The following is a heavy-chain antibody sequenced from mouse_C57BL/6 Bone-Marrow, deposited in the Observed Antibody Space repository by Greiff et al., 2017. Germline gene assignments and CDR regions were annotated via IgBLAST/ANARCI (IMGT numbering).Heavy chain of an antibody. CDR1: GFTFSDYG. Sequence: VQLKESGGGLVKPGGSLKLSCAASGFTFSDYGMHWVRQAPEKGLEWVAYISSGSSTIYYADTVKGRFTISRDNAKNTLFLQMTSLRSEDTAMYYCARDGKGRFAYWGQGTLVTVSA. J-gene: IGHJ3*01. V-gene: IGHV5-17*01. D-gene: IGHD1-1*01. CDR3: ARDGKGRFAY. CDR2: ISSGSSTI.